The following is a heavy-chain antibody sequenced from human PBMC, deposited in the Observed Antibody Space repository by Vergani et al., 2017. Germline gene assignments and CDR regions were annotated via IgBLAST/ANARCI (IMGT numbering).Heavy chain of an antibody. CDR2: IYSGGST. CDR3: ASSLVGATTSDY. CDR1: GFTVSSNY. V-gene: IGHV3-53*01. J-gene: IGHJ4*02. D-gene: IGHD1-26*01. Sequence: EVQLVESGGGLIQPGGSLRLSCAASGFTVSSNYMSWVRQAPGKGLEWVSVIYSGGSTYYADSVKGRFTISRDNSKNTLYLQMNSLRAEDTAVYDCASSLVGATTSDYWGQGTLVTVSS.